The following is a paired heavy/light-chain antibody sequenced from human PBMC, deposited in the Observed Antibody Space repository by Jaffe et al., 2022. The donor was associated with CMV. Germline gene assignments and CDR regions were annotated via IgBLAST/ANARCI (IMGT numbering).Light chain of an antibody. CDR2: DAS. CDR1: QGISSA. V-gene: IGKV1D-13*01. J-gene: IGKJ5*01. Sequence: AIQLTQSPSSLSASVGDRVTITCRASQGISSALAWYQQKPGKAPKLLIYDASSLESGVPSRFSGSGSGTDFTLTISSLQPEDFATYYCQQFNNYPSPITFGQGTRLEIK. CDR3: QQFNNYPSPIT.
Heavy chain of an antibody. D-gene: IGHD1-26*01. V-gene: IGHV1-24*01. CDR1: GYTLTELS. Sequence: QVQLVQSGAEVKKPGASVKVSCKVSGYTLTELSMHWVRQAPGKGLEWMGGFDPEDGETIYAQKFQGRVTMTEDTSTDTAYMELSSLRSEDTAVYYCATREDAPQLDWYFDLWGRGTLVTVSS. CDR3: ATREDAPQLDWYFDL. CDR2: FDPEDGET. J-gene: IGHJ2*01.